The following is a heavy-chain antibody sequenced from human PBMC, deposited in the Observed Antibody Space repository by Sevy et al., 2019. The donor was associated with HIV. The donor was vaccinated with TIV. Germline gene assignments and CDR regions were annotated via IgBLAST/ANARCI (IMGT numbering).Heavy chain of an antibody. J-gene: IGHJ6*02. CDR3: ARDGGGGTTNSGMDV. CDR2: VYPNSGGT. CDR1: GYAFTGDY. D-gene: IGHD1-7*01. Sequence: ASVKVSCKASGYAFTGDYLHWVRQAPGQGLEWMGRVYPNSGGTNYARKFQGRVTMTRDTSISTAYMELSRLRFDDTAVYYCARDGGGGTTNSGMDVWGQGTTVTVSS. V-gene: IGHV1-2*06.